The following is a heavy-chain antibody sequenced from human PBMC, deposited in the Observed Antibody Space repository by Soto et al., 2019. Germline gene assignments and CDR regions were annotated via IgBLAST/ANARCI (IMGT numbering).Heavy chain of an antibody. J-gene: IGHJ5*02. CDR3: ARSTRHGDYVWLFNWFDP. Sequence: QVTLKESGPVLVKPTETLTLTCTVSGFSLSNARMGVSWIRQPPGKALEWLAHIFSNDEKSYSTSLKSRLTISKDTSKSQVVLTMTNMDPVDTATYYCARSTRHGDYVWLFNWFDPWGQGTLVTVSS. D-gene: IGHD4-17*01. V-gene: IGHV2-26*01. CDR1: GFSLSNARMG. CDR2: IFSNDEK.